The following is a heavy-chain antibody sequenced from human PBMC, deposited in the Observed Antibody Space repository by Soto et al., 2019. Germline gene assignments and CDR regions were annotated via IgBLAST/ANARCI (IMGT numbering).Heavy chain of an antibody. V-gene: IGHV4-61*01. CDR2: IYYSGST. Sequence: QVQLQESGPGLVKPSETLSLTCTVSGGSVSSGSYYWSWIRQPPGKGLEWIGYIYYSGSTNYNPSLKSRVTILVDTSKKQFSLKLSSVAAADTAVYYCARGLNEIVVGWVDYWGQGTLVTVSS. J-gene: IGHJ4*02. D-gene: IGHD3-22*01. CDR1: GGSVSSGSYY. CDR3: ARGLNEIVVGWVDY.